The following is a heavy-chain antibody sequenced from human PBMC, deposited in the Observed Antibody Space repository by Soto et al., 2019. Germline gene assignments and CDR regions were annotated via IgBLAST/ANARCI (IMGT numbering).Heavy chain of an antibody. J-gene: IGHJ3*02. D-gene: IGHD2-8*01. CDR1: GFTFRYYT. Sequence: EEQLLESGGGLVQPGGSLRLSCAASGFTFRYYTMNWVRQAPGKGLEWVSGLVGSGDDIYYAASVRGRFTVSRDNSKNLLFLQMNSLWAEDTAIYYCAKDFLANNGVWEAFAMWGQGTKVTVSS. CDR3: AKDFLANNGVWEAFAM. V-gene: IGHV3-23*01. CDR2: LVGSGDDI.